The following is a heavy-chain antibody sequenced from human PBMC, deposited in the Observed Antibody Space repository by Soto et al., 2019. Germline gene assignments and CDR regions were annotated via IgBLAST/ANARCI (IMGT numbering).Heavy chain of an antibody. Sequence: GGSLRLSCAASGFTFSNAWMSWVRQAPGKGLEWVGRIKSKTDGGTTDYAAPVKGRFTISRDDSKNTLYLQMNSLKTEDTAVYYCLLAYDYGDYVDYWGQGTLVTVSS. CDR1: GFTFSNAW. CDR2: IKSKTDGGTT. J-gene: IGHJ4*02. CDR3: LLAYDYGDYVDY. V-gene: IGHV3-15*01. D-gene: IGHD4-17*01.